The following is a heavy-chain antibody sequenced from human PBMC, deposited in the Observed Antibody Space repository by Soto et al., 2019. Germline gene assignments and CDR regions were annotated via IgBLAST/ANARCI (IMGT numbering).Heavy chain of an antibody. CDR3: ARGPAGDSSGWYIRNYYGMDV. D-gene: IGHD6-19*01. V-gene: IGHV4-34*01. CDR2: INHSGST. Sequence: PSETLSLTCAVYGGSFSGYYWSWIRQPPGKGLEWIGEINHSGSTNYNPSLKSRVTISVDTSKNQFSLKLSSVTAADTAVYYCARGPAGDSSGWYIRNYYGMDVWGQGTTVTVS. J-gene: IGHJ6*02. CDR1: GGSFSGYY.